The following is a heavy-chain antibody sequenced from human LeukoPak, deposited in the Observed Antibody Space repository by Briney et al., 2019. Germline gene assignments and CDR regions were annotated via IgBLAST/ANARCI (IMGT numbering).Heavy chain of an antibody. J-gene: IGHJ4*02. V-gene: IGHV4-59*01. Sequence: SETLSLTCTVSGGSISSYYWSWIRQPPGKGLEWIGHIYYSGSTNYNPSLTSRVTISVDTSKNQFSLKLSSVSAADTAVYYCARVPLSYCSGGSCYSMGPDYWGQGTLVTVSS. CDR2: IYYSGST. CDR1: GGSISSYY. D-gene: IGHD2-15*01. CDR3: ARVPLSYCSGGSCYSMGPDY.